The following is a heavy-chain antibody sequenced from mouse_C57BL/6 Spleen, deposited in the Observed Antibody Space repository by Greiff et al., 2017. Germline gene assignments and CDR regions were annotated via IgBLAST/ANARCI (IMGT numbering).Heavy chain of an antibody. CDR2: ISSGGDYI. CDR1: GFTFSSYA. J-gene: IGHJ2*01. Sequence: EVQVVESGEGLVKPGGSLKLSCAASGFTFSSYAMSWVRQTPEKRLEWVAYISSGGDYIYYADTVKGRFTISRDNARNTLYLQMSSLKSEDTAMYYCTRDSSGYVPFDYWGQGTTLTVSS. D-gene: IGHD3-2*02. V-gene: IGHV5-9-1*02. CDR3: TRDSSGYVPFDY.